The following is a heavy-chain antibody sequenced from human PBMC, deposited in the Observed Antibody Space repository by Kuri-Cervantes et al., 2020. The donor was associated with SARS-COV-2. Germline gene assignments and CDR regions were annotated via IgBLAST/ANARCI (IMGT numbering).Heavy chain of an antibody. CDR2: IIPLLGIP. J-gene: IGHJ6*03. D-gene: IGHD3-16*01. Sequence: SVKVSCKASGGTFSNYTINWVRQAPGQGLEWMGRIIPLLGIPNYAQKFQGRVTITADKSTTTTYMELSSLRSEDTAIYYCAGDVGRLWVQPYYMDVWGKGTTVTVSS. CDR1: GGTFSNYT. V-gene: IGHV1-69*04. CDR3: AGDVGRLWVQPYYMDV.